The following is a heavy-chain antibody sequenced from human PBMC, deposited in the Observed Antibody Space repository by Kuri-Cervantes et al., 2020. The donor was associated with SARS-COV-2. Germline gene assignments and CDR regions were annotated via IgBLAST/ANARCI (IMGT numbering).Heavy chain of an antibody. J-gene: IGHJ4*02. CDR2: ISYDGSNK. Sequence: GESLKISCAASGFTFSSYAMHWVRQAPGKGLEWVAVISYDGSNKYYADPVKGRFTISRDNSKNTLYLQMNSLRAEDTAVYYCAREELLHGGDYFDYWGQGTLVTVSS. D-gene: IGHD1-26*01. CDR1: GFTFSSYA. V-gene: IGHV3-30-3*01. CDR3: AREELLHGGDYFDY.